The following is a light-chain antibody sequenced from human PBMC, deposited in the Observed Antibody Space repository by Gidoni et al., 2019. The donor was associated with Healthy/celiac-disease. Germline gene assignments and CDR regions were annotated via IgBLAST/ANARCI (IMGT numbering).Light chain of an antibody. V-gene: IGKV3-11*01. CDR1: QSVSSY. J-gene: IGKJ4*01. CDR3: QQRSNWPPGLT. Sequence: EIVFAPSPATLSLSPGERATLPCRASQSVSSYLPLYQQKPGQAPRLLIYDASTRATGIPARFSGSGSGTDFTLTISSLEPEDFAVYYCQQRSNWPPGLTFGGGTKVEIK. CDR2: DAS.